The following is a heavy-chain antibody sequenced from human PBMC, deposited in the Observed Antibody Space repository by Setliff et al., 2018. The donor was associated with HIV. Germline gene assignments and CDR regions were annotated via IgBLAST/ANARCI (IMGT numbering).Heavy chain of an antibody. V-gene: IGHV1-2*02. CDR3: ARNPDTSGYLYYYYYMDV. Sequence: GASVKVSCKTSGYTFSAHYIHWVRQAPGQGLEWIGWIDPNSGDTNYAQKFQGRVTMTRDTSISTAYMELSRLRSDDTAVYYCARNPDTSGYLYYYYYMDVWGKGTTVTVSS. J-gene: IGHJ6*03. D-gene: IGHD3-22*01. CDR1: GYTFSAHY. CDR2: IDPNSGDT.